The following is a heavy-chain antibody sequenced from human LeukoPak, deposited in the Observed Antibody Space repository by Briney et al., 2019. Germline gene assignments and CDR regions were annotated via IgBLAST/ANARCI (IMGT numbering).Heavy chain of an antibody. CDR2: MNPNSGNT. J-gene: IGHJ4*02. CDR3: ARGITMVRGVDY. V-gene: IGHV1-8*01. CDR1: GYTFTSYD. Sequence: ASVKVSCKASGYTFTSYDINWVRQATGQGLEWMGWMNPNSGNTGYAQKFQGRVTMTRNTSISTAYMELSSLRSEDTAVYYCARGITMVRGVDYWGQGTLVTASS. D-gene: IGHD3-10*01.